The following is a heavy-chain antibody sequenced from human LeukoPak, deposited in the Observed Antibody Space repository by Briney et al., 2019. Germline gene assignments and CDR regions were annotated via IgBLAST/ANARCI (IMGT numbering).Heavy chain of an antibody. D-gene: IGHD6-25*01. J-gene: IGHJ1*01. Sequence: PSETLSLTCTAPGGSISSYSWSWIRQPPGKGLEWIGYIFYSGSTNYNPSPKSRVTISVDTSKNQFSLKLSSVTAADTAVYDCARMGRSSGPLQHWGQGTLVTVSS. CDR3: ARMGRSSGPLQH. V-gene: IGHV4-59*01. CDR2: IFYSGST. CDR1: GGSISSYS.